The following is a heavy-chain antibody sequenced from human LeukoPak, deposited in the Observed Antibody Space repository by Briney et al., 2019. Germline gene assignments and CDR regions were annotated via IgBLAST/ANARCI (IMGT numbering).Heavy chain of an antibody. Sequence: PSETLSLTCAVSGYSISSGYYWGWIRQPPGKGLEWIGSIYHSGSTYYNPSLKSRVTISVDTSKNQFSLKLSSVTAADTAVYYCARAGTGTSFPYYYYMDVWGKGTTVTVSS. CDR3: ARAGTGTSFPYYYYMDV. D-gene: IGHD1-1*01. CDR2: IYHSGST. J-gene: IGHJ6*03. V-gene: IGHV4-38-2*01. CDR1: GYSISSGYY.